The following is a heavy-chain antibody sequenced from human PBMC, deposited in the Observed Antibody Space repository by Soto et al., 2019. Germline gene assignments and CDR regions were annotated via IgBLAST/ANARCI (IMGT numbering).Heavy chain of an antibody. D-gene: IGHD4-17*01. CDR3: ARHYATTVTTASPYYGMDV. J-gene: IGHJ6*02. Sequence: SETLSLTCTVSGGSISSYYWSWIRQPPGKGLEWIGYIYYSGSTNYNPSLKSRVTISVDTSKNQFSLKLSSVTAADTAVYYCARHYATTVTTASPYYGMDVWGQGTTVT. CDR2: IYYSGST. V-gene: IGHV4-59*08. CDR1: GGSISSYY.